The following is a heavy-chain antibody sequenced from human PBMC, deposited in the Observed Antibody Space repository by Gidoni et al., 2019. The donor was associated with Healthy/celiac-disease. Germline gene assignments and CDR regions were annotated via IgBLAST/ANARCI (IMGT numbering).Heavy chain of an antibody. J-gene: IGHJ6*02. V-gene: IGHV3-53*02. CDR3: ARDSGEMATIRSQYYYYGMDV. Sequence: EVQLVETGGGLIQPGGSLRLSCAASGFTVSSNYMSWVRQAPGKGLEWVSVIYSGGSTYYADSVKGRFTISRDNSKNTLYLQMNSLRAEDTAVYYCARDSGEMATIRSQYYYYGMDVWGQGTTVTVSS. CDR2: IYSGGST. D-gene: IGHD5-12*01. CDR1: GFTVSSNY.